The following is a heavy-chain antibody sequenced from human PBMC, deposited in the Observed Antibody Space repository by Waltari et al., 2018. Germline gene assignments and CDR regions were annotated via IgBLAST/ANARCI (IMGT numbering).Heavy chain of an antibody. CDR2: INHSGST. J-gene: IGHJ5*02. V-gene: IGHV4-4*02. CDR3: ARVPPGYRNPPLAGSTRWFDP. CDR1: GGSISSSNW. Sequence: QVQLQESGPGLVKPSGTLSLTCAVSGGSISSSNWWSWVRRHPGQGLGWIGEINHSGSTNYNPSLKSRVTISVDTSKNQFSLKLSSVTAADTAVYYCARVPPGYRNPPLAGSTRWFDPWGQGTLVTVSS. D-gene: IGHD1-1*01.